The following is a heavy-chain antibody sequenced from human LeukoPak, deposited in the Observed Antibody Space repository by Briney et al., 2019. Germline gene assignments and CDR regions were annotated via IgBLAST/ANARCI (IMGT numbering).Heavy chain of an antibody. J-gene: IGHJ4*02. Sequence: PSQTLSLTCTVSGGSISSGSYYWSWIRQPAGKGLEWIGRIYTSGSTNYNPSLKSRVTISVDTSKNQFSLKLSSVTAADTAVYYCARVQGRSGLDYWGQGTLVTVSS. D-gene: IGHD3-3*01. V-gene: IGHV4-61*02. CDR3: ARVQGRSGLDY. CDR2: IYTSGST. CDR1: GGSISSGSYY.